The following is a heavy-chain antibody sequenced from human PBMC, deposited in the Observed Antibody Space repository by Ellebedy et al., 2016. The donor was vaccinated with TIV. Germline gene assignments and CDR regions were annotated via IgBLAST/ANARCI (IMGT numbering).Heavy chain of an antibody. CDR3: ARAGSYYGMDV. CDR1: GYTFTSYW. Sequence: GESLKISCAASGYTFTSYWMHWVRQAPGKGLVWVSHINGDGSHTIYADSVKGRFTISRDNAKNTLYLQMNSLRGEDTAVYYCARAGSYYGMDVWGQGTTATVSS. CDR2: INGDGSHT. V-gene: IGHV3-74*01. J-gene: IGHJ6*02.